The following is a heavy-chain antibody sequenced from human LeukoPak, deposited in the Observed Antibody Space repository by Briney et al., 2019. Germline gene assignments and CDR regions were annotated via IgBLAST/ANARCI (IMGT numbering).Heavy chain of an antibody. J-gene: IGHJ4*02. CDR1: GFTFSNYD. CDR2: IRYDGSNK. V-gene: IGHV3-30*02. CDR3: ARPTAGFDY. D-gene: IGHD4-11*01. Sequence: GGSLRLSCAASGFTFSNYDMHWVRKAPGKGLEWVAFIRYDGSNKYYGDSVKGRFTISRDNSKNTLYLQMNSLRAEDTAVYYCARPTAGFDYWGQGTLVTVSS.